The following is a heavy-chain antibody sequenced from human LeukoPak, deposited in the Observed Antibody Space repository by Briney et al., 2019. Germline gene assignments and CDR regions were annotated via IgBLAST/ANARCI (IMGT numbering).Heavy chain of an antibody. V-gene: IGHV3-23*01. CDR2: IIGSGSAT. CDR3: AKRFGESYGHFDY. Sequence: PGGSLLLSCAASGFTFRSYSMSWVRQAPGKGREWVSAIIGSGSATDYAASVKGRFTIFRDNSKNTLYLQMNSLRAEDTAVYSCAKRFGESYGHFDYWGQGTLVTVSS. J-gene: IGHJ4*02. D-gene: IGHD1-26*01. CDR1: GFTFRSYS.